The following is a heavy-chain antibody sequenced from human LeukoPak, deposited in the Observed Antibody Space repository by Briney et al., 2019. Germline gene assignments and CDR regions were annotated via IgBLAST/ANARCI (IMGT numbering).Heavy chain of an antibody. V-gene: IGHV3-48*04. CDR1: GFTFTSYD. Sequence: GGSLRLSCAASGFTFTSYDMTWVRQAPGKGLEWVSYISSSGTIIYYADSVKGRFTISRDNAKNSLYLQMNSLGAEDTAVYYCARGSAIAARHFDYWGQGTLVTVSS. CDR2: ISSSGTII. CDR3: ARGSAIAARHFDY. D-gene: IGHD6-6*01. J-gene: IGHJ4*02.